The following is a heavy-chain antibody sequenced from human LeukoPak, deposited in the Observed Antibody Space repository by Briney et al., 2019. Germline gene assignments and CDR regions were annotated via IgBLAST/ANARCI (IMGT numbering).Heavy chain of an antibody. CDR2: IYYSGIT. Sequence: TSETLSLTCTVSGGSISSYYWSWIRQPPGKGLEWIGYIYYSGITNYNPSLKSRVTISIDTSKNQFSLKLSSVTAADTAVYYCARGRGIAARPFDYWGQGTLVTVSS. CDR1: GGSISSYY. V-gene: IGHV4-59*12. D-gene: IGHD6-6*01. J-gene: IGHJ4*02. CDR3: ARGRGIAARPFDY.